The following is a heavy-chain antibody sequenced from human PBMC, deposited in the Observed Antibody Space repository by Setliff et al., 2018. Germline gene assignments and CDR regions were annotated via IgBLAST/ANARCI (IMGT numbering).Heavy chain of an antibody. CDR2: TISNSLTI. CDR3: VRDEVNCSGSKCYSGFDS. D-gene: IGHD2-15*01. J-gene: IGHJ4*02. V-gene: IGHV3-48*01. Sequence: PGGSLRLSCEASGFNFNLYNMNWVRQAPGKGLEWISYTISNSLTIHYADSVRGRFTISRDNARNSLYLQMSNLRAEDTAVYYCVRDEVNCSGSKCYSGFDSWGQGSLVTVSS. CDR1: GFNFNLYN.